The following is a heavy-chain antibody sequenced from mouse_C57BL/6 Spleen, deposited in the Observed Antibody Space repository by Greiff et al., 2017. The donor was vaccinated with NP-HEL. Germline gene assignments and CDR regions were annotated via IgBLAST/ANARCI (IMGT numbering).Heavy chain of an antibody. CDR3: TRVPYYGSSYGAMDY. CDR1: GFTFSSYA. CDR2: ISSGGDYI. J-gene: IGHJ4*01. D-gene: IGHD1-1*01. V-gene: IGHV5-9-1*02. Sequence: EVQGVESGEGLVKPGGSLKLSCAASGFTFSSYAMSWVRQTPEKRLEWVAYISSGGDYIYYADTVKGRFTISRDNARNTLYLQMSSLKSEDTAMYYCTRVPYYGSSYGAMDYWGQGTSVTVSS.